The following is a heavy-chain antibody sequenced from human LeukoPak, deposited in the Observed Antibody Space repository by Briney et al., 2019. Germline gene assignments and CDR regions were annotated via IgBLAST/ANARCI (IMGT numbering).Heavy chain of an antibody. CDR3: AKRLWSPDY. V-gene: IGHV3-23*01. Sequence: GGSLRLSCAASGFTFSSCGMSWVRQAPGKGLEWVSAISSNGGSTYCADSVKGRFTISRDNSKNTLYLQMNSLRAEDTAVYYCAKRLWSPDYWGQGTLVTVSS. J-gene: IGHJ4*02. CDR2: ISSNGGST. CDR1: GFTFSSCG. D-gene: IGHD3-10*01.